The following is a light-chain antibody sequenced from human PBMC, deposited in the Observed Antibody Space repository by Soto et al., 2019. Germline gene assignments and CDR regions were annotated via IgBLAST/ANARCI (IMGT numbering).Light chain of an antibody. CDR1: QSVSSSY. CDR3: QQYGSSRGVT. CDR2: GAS. Sequence: EIVLTQSPGTLSLSPGERATLSCRASQSVSSSYLAWYQQKPGLAPRLLIYGASSRATGIPDRFSGSGSGTDFTLTISRLEPEDFAVYYCQQYGSSRGVTFGPGTKVDIK. V-gene: IGKV3-20*01. J-gene: IGKJ3*01.